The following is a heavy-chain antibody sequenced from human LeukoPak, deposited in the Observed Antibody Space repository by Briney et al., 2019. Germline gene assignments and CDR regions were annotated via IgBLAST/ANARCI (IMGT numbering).Heavy chain of an antibody. CDR1: GFTYDDYA. CDR2: ISWNSGTI. D-gene: IGHD2-15*01. V-gene: IGHV3-9*01. Sequence: GGPLRLSCAASGFTYDDYAMHWVRDAPWKGLEWVSGISWNSGTIVYAASLKGRFTICRDNAKNSLYLQKNSLRPGDTALYDCAKDGGNDSKMEGYYHYMDVWGKGTTVTVSS. CDR3: AKDGGNDSKMEGYYHYMDV. J-gene: IGHJ6*03.